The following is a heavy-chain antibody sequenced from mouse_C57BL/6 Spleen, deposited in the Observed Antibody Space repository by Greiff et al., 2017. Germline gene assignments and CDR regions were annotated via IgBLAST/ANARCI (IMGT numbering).Heavy chain of an antibody. Sequence: QVQLKQPGAELVRPGSSVKLSCKASGYTFTSYWMDWVKQRPGQGLEWIGNIYPSDSETHYNQKFKDKATLTVDKSSSTAYMQLSSLTSEDSAVYYCARERRYYFDYWGQGTTLTVSS. CDR2: IYPSDSET. CDR1: GYTFTSYW. J-gene: IGHJ2*01. V-gene: IGHV1-61*01. CDR3: ARERRYYFDY. D-gene: IGHD1-1*01.